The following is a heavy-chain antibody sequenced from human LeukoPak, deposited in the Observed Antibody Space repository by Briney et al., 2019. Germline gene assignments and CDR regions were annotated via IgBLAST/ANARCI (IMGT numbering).Heavy chain of an antibody. J-gene: IGHJ5*02. D-gene: IGHD6-13*01. CDR3: VRVRIAAAANWFDP. CDR1: GGSISSGNYY. Sequence: SETLSLTCTVSGGSISSGNYYWSWIRQPAGKGLEWIGRIYTSGSTNYNPSLKSRVTISVDTSKNQFSLKLSSVTAADTAVYYCVRVRIAAAANWFDPWGQGTLVTVSS. CDR2: IYTSGST. V-gene: IGHV4-61*02.